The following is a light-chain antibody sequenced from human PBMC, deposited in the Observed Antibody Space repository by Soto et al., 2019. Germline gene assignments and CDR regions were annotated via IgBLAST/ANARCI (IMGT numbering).Light chain of an antibody. J-gene: IGKJ1*01. CDR1: KSVISSY. CDR2: GAS. V-gene: IGKV3-20*01. CDR3: QQYSSSPRT. Sequence: EILLTKSPGTLYSSEGERATLSCRSSKSVISSYLAWYQQTYGQPPRLLIFGASTRHAGFPDRFRGSGSGTDFTLPISRLEPEDFAVYYCQQYSSSPRTFGQGTKVDIK.